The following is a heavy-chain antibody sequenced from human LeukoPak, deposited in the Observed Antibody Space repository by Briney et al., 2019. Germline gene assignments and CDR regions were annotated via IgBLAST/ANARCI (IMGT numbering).Heavy chain of an antibody. D-gene: IGHD2-2*01. CDR3: AKESAAITGGIDY. Sequence: PGGSLRLSCAASGFTFSGYWMTWARQAPGKGLEWVAFIRYDGSNKYYADSVKGRFTISRDNSKNTLYLQMNSLRAEDTAVYYCAKESAAITGGIDYWGQGTLVTVSS. V-gene: IGHV3-30*02. CDR1: GFTFSGYW. CDR2: IRYDGSNK. J-gene: IGHJ4*02.